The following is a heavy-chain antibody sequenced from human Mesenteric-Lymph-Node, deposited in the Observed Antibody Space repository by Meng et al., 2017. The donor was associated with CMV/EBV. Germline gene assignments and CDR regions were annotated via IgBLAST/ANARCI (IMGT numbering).Heavy chain of an antibody. CDR3: ARDGGPGATRPAPDY. V-gene: IGHV3-74*01. CDR1: GFTFSSYW. CDR2: INSDGSST. Sequence: GGSLRLSCAASGFTFSSYWMHWVRQAPGKGLVWVSRINSDGSSTNYADSVKGRFTISRDNTKNTLYLQMNSLRAEDTAVYYCARDGGPGATRPAPDYWGQGTLVTVSS. J-gene: IGHJ4*02. D-gene: IGHD6-6*01.